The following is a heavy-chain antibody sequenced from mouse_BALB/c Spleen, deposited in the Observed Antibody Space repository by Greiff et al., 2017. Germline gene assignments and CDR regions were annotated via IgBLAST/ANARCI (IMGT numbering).Heavy chain of an antibody. CDR1: GFTFSNYW. CDR3: TRITTVVDWYFDV. CDR2: IRLKSNNYAT. V-gene: IGHV6-6*02. Sequence: EVQGVESGGGLVQPGGSMKLSCVASGFTFSNYWMNWVRQSPEKGLEWVAEIRLKSNNYATHYAESVKGRFTISRDDSKSSVYLQMNNLRAEDTGIYYCTRITTVVDWYFDVWGSGTTVTVSS. D-gene: IGHD1-1*01. J-gene: IGHJ1*01.